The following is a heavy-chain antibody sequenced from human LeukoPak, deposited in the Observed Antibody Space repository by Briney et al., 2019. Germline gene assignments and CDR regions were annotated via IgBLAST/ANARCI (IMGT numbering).Heavy chain of an antibody. J-gene: IGHJ4*02. CDR2: IYYSGSP. Sequence: SETLSLTCTVSGGSINSGSYYWGWIRQPPGKGLEWIGSIYYSGSPNYNPSLKSRVTISVDTSKNQFSLKLSSVTAADTAVYYCARGGTRSFDYWGQGTLVTVSS. V-gene: IGHV4-39*07. D-gene: IGHD2-15*01. CDR3: ARGGTRSFDY. CDR1: GGSINSGSYY.